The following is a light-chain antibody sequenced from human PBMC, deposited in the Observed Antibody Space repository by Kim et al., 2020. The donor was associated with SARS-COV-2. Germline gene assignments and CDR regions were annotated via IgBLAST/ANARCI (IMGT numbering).Light chain of an antibody. CDR1: SGAIASNY. CDR3: QSYDPSNLVV. V-gene: IGLV6-57*03. J-gene: IGLJ2*01. Sequence: KTVTHSCTRTSGAIASNYVHWSHQRPGGAPTTVIYEDNQRPSGVPDRFSGSIDISANSASLTISGLKTDDEADYYCQSYDPSNLVVFGGGTQLTVL. CDR2: EDN.